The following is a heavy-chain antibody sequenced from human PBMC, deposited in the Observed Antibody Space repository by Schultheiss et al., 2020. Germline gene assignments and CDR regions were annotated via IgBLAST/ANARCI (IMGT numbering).Heavy chain of an antibody. CDR2: INHSGST. J-gene: IGHJ4*02. D-gene: IGHD3-10*01. V-gene: IGHV4-39*07. Sequence: SETLSLTCTVSGGSVSSGSYYWSWIRQPPGKGLEWIGEINHSGSTNYNPSLKSRVTISVDTSKNQFSLKLSSVTAADTAVYYCARGVGLWFGESKYYFDYWGQGTLVTVSS. CDR1: GGSVSSGSYY. CDR3: ARGVGLWFGESKYYFDY.